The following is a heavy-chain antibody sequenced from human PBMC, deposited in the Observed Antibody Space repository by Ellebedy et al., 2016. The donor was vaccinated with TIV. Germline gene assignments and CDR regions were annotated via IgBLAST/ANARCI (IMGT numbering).Heavy chain of an antibody. CDR1: GGSFSGYF. Sequence: MPGGSLRLSCAVYGGSFSGYFWSWIRQPPGKGLEWIGEINPSGTTNYNPSLKSRVTLLVDTPKKQFSLRLTSVTAADTAVYYCARARGQYLYGSGSYFTNWGQGEMVTVSS. CDR2: INPSGTT. D-gene: IGHD3-10*01. J-gene: IGHJ4*02. CDR3: ARARGQYLYGSGSYFTN. V-gene: IGHV4-34*01.